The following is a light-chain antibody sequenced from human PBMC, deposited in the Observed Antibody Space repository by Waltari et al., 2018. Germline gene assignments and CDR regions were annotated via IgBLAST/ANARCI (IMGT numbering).Light chain of an antibody. CDR2: RNN. J-gene: IGLJ3*02. V-gene: IGLV1-47*01. CDR3: AGWDGSLSGRV. CDR1: SSNIGSNY. Sequence: QSVLTQPPSSSGTPGQRVTISCSGSSSNIGSNYVYWYQQLPGPAPKPLIYRNNQGPSGVPDRFSGSKSGTSSSLAISGLRSEDEGDYYCAGWDGSLSGRVFGGGTKLTVL.